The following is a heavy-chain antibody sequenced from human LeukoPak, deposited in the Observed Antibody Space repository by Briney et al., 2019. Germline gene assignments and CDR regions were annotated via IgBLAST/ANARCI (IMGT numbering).Heavy chain of an antibody. J-gene: IGHJ4*02. V-gene: IGHV3-33*01. CDR2: IWYDGSNK. CDR1: GFTFSSYG. Sequence: PGGSLRLSCAASGFTFSSYGMHWVRQAPGKGLEWVAVIWYDGSNKYYADSVKGRFTISRDNSKNTLYLQMNSLRAEDTAVYYCARDAGPSFLDYWAREPWSPSPQ. CDR3: ARDAGPSFLDY.